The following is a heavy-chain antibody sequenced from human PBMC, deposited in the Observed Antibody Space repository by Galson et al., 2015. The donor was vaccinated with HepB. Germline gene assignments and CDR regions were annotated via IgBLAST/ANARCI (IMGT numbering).Heavy chain of an antibody. D-gene: IGHD3-3*01. Sequence: SVKVSCKASGGTFSSYAISWVRQAPGQGLEWMGGIIPIFGTANYAQKFQGRVTITADESTSTAYMEVRSLRSDDTAVYYCARGFGDFWSGYHHHYYYMDVWGKGTTVTVSS. J-gene: IGHJ6*03. CDR2: IIPIFGTA. CDR1: GGTFSSYA. V-gene: IGHV1-69*13. CDR3: ARGFGDFWSGYHHHYYYMDV.